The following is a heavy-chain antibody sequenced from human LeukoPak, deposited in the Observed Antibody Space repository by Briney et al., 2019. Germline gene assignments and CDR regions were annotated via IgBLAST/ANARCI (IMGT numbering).Heavy chain of an antibody. J-gene: IGHJ4*02. D-gene: IGHD6-19*01. CDR2: ISGSGGST. V-gene: IGHV3-23*01. CDR3: AKSQSSGWLYYFDY. CDR1: GFTFSTYA. Sequence: GGSLRLSCAASGFTFSTYAMSWVRPAPGKGLEWVSAISGSGGSTYQSDSVKGRFTISRDNSKNTLYLQMNSLRVEDTAVYYCAKSQSSGWLYYFDYWGQGILVTVSS.